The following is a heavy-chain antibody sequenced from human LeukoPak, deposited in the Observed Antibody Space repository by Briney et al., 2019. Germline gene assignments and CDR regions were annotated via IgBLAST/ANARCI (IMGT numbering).Heavy chain of an antibody. CDR3: AREEGYYDSSGYSNWFDP. CDR2: INSDGSST. V-gene: IGHV3-74*01. CDR1: GFTLSSYW. D-gene: IGHD3-22*01. Sequence: GGSLRLSCAASGFTLSSYWMHWVRQAPGKGLVWVSRINSDGSSTSYADSVKGRFTISRDNAKNTLYLQMNSLRAEDTAVYYCAREEGYYDSSGYSNWFDPWGQGTLVTVSP. J-gene: IGHJ5*02.